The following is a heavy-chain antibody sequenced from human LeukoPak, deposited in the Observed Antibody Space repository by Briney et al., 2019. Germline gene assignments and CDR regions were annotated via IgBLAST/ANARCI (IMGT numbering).Heavy chain of an antibody. J-gene: IGHJ4*02. D-gene: IGHD6-19*01. V-gene: IGHV1-18*01. Sequence: ASVKVSCKASGYTFTSYGISWVRQAPGQGLEWMGWISAYNGNTNYAQKLQGRVTMTTDTSTSTAYKELRSLRSDDTAVYYCARDSLLPSSIAVAGDFDYWGQGTLVTVSS. CDR3: ARDSLLPSSIAVAGDFDY. CDR2: ISAYNGNT. CDR1: GYTFTSYG.